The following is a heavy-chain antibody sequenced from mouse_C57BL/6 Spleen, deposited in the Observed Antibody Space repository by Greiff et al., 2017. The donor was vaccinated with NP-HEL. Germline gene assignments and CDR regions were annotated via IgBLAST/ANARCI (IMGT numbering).Heavy chain of an antibody. CDR3: ARDLYGSSSYWYFDV. CDR1: GYTFTDYY. D-gene: IGHD1-1*01. V-gene: IGHV1-26*01. Sequence: VQLQQSGPELVKPGASVKISCKASGYTFTDYYMNWVKQSHGKSLEWIGDINPNNGGTSYNQKFKGKATLTVDKSSSTAYMELRSLTSEDSAVYYCARDLYGSSSYWYFDVWGTGTTVTVSS. J-gene: IGHJ1*03. CDR2: INPNNGGT.